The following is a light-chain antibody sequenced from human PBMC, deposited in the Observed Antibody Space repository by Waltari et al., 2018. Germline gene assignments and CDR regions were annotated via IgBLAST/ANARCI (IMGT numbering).Light chain of an antibody. CDR1: RSDIGGYNY. CDR2: EVT. V-gene: IGLV2-8*01. J-gene: IGLJ2*01. CDR3: TSYSGSDTVV. Sequence: QAALTQPPSESGSPGQSVTISCTGTRSDIGGYNYVSWYPQHPGKAPKLIIYEVTERPSGVPDRCAGSKSGHTASLTVSGLRTEDEADYYCTSYSGSDTVVFGGGTKLTVL.